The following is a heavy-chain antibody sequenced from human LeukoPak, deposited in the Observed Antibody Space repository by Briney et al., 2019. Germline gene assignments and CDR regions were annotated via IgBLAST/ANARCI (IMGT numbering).Heavy chain of an antibody. D-gene: IGHD3/OR15-3a*01. CDR2: ISPSGST. J-gene: IGHJ4*02. Sequence: SETLSLTCTVSGGSINGGDYYWTWLRQPAGKGLEWIGRISPSGSTNHNPSLTSRVTISVDTSKNQFSLRLTSVTAADPAVYYCARQTGSGLFILPGGQGTLVTVSS. CDR3: ARQTGSGLFILP. V-gene: IGHV4-61*02. CDR1: GGSINGGDYY.